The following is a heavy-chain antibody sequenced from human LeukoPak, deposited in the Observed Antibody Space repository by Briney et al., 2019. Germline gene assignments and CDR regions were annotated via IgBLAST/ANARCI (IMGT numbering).Heavy chain of an antibody. Sequence: ASVKVSCKASGYTFSSYYMHWVRQAPGRGLEWMGIINPDGGSTTYAQEIQGRVTMTRDMSTSTVYMEVSSLRSEDTAVYYCARAYSGYGGYFDYWGQGTLVTVSS. J-gene: IGHJ4*02. V-gene: IGHV1-46*01. CDR2: INPDGGST. CDR1: GYTFSSYY. D-gene: IGHD5-12*01. CDR3: ARAYSGYGGYFDY.